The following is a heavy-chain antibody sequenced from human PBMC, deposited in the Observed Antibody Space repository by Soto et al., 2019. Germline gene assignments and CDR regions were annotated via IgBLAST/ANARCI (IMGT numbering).Heavy chain of an antibody. D-gene: IGHD5-18*01. J-gene: IGHJ4*02. CDR3: ATYDVDTAMDH. CDR1: GGSFSGYY. CDR2: INHSGST. Sequence: SETLSLTCAVYGGSFSGYYWSWIRQPPGKGLEWIGEINHSGSTNYNPSLKSRVTISVDTSKNQFSLKLSSVTAADTAVYYCATYDVDTAMDHWGQGTLVTVSS. V-gene: IGHV4-34*01.